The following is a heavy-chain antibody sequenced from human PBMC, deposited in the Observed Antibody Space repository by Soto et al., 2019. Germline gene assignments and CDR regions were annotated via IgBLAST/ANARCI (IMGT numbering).Heavy chain of an antibody. Sequence: QVQLVQSGAEVKKPGSSVTVSCKASGGTFSSYTISWVRQAPGRGLEWMGGIIPIFGTANYAQKFQGRVTITADESTSTAYMELSSLRSEDTAVYYCARGNHRWLQLWYFDVWGRGTLVTVSS. CDR3: ARGNHRWLQLWYFDV. CDR1: GGTFSSYT. CDR2: IIPIFGTA. V-gene: IGHV1-69*12. D-gene: IGHD5-12*01. J-gene: IGHJ2*01.